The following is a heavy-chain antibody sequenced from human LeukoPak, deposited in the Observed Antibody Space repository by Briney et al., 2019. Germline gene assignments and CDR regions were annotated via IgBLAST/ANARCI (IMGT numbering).Heavy chain of an antibody. V-gene: IGHV4-39*01. CDR1: GGSFSSYY. CDR3: ASAKDTAMVGGFDY. J-gene: IGHJ4*02. CDR2: IYYSGST. D-gene: IGHD5-18*01. Sequence: SETLSLTCAVYGGSFSSYYWGWIRQPPGKGLEWIGSIYYSGSTYYNPSLKSRVTISVDTSKNQFSLKLSSVTAADTAVYYCASAKDTAMVGGFDYWGQGTLVTVSS.